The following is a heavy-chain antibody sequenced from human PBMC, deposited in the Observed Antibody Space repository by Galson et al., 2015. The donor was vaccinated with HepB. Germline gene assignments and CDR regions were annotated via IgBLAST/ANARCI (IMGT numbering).Heavy chain of an antibody. Sequence: SLRLSCAASGFTFSSYGMHWVRQAPGKGLEGVAVTSYDGTHKHYADSVKGRFTISRDNSKNTLYLQMNSLRGEDTAVYYCAKERRAVLHNYFDYLGQGTLVTVSS. CDR2: TSYDGTHK. J-gene: IGHJ4*02. V-gene: IGHV3-30*18. D-gene: IGHD6-19*01. CDR3: AKERRAVLHNYFDY. CDR1: GFTFSSYG.